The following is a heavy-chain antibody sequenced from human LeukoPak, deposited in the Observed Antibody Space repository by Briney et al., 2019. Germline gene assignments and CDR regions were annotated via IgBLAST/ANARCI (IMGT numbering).Heavy chain of an antibody. CDR2: IYYSGST. CDR3: ARQSAAAAQSDY. J-gene: IGHJ4*02. D-gene: IGHD6-13*01. Sequence: SETLSLTCTVSGGYISSGGYYWSWVRQHPGKGLEWIGYIYYSGSTYYNPSLKSRVTISVDTSKNQFSLKLSSVTAADTAVYYCARQSAAAAQSDYWGRGTLVTVSS. V-gene: IGHV4-31*03. CDR1: GGYISSGGYY.